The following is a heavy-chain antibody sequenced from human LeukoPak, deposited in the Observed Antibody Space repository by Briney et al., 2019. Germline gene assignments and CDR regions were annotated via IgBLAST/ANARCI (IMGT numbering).Heavy chain of an antibody. Sequence: GESLKISCKGSGYSFTSYWIGWVRQMPGKGLEWMGIIYPGDSDTRYSPSFQGQVTISADKSISTAYLQWSSVKASDTAVYDCARHRSSSSSDWFDPWGQGTLVTVSS. V-gene: IGHV5-51*01. CDR3: ARHRSSSSSDWFDP. CDR1: GYSFTSYW. D-gene: IGHD6-6*01. J-gene: IGHJ5*02. CDR2: IYPGDSDT.